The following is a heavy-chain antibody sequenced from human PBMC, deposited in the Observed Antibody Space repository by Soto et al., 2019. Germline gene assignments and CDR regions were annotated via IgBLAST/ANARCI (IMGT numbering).Heavy chain of an antibody. Sequence: QVRLAQSGGGVVQPGRSLRLSCAASGYSITNHGMHWVRQAPGKGLEWVALIWAHGTEQYYADSVKGRFTVSRDTSTNTVYLQMNSLRAEDTARYYCGKDIISGSIDYWGQGTLVTVSS. CDR1: GYSITNHG. CDR2: IWAHGTEQ. J-gene: IGHJ4*02. V-gene: IGHV3-33*06. D-gene: IGHD1-20*01. CDR3: GKDIISGSIDY.